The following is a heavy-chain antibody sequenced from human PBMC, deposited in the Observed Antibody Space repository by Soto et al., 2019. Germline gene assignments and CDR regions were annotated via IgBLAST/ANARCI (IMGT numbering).Heavy chain of an antibody. V-gene: IGHV4-39*01. CDR2: IYYSGST. CDR1: GGSISSSSYY. Sequence: SEALSLTCTVSGGSISSSSYYWGWIRQPPGKGLEWIGSIYYSGSTYYNPSLKSRVTISVDTSKNQFSLKLSSVTAADTAVYYCARHKRGTTVTTGWFDPWGQGTLVTVSS. CDR3: ARHKRGTTVTTGWFDP. J-gene: IGHJ5*02. D-gene: IGHD4-17*01.